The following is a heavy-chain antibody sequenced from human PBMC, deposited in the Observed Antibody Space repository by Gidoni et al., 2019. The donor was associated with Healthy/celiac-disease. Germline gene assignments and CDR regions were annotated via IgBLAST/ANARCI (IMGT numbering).Heavy chain of an antibody. V-gene: IGHV4-34*01. CDR2: ITHSGST. J-gene: IGHJ5*02. D-gene: IGHD6-6*01. CDR1: GGSFSGYY. Sequence: QVQLQQWGAGLLKPSETLSLTCAVYGGSFSGYYWSWIRQPPVKGLEGIGEITHSGSTNYNPSLKSRVTISVDTSKNQCDLKLSSVTAADTAVYYCARGGIVARFKYNWLDPWGQGTLVTVSS. CDR3: ARGGIVARFKYNWLDP.